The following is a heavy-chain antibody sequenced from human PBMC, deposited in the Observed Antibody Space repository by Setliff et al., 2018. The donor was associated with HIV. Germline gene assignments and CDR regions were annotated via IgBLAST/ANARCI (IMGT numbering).Heavy chain of an antibody. D-gene: IGHD2-21*02. J-gene: IGHJ5*02. Sequence: GGSLRLSCEASGFTFRNHAMSWVRQAPGKGLEWVADVSPDGSDKYYADSVKGRFTISRDNAKNSLYLQMDSLRGEDTAVYYCARDTAGFDPWGQGTLVTVSS. CDR3: ARDTAGFDP. V-gene: IGHV3-7*01. CDR1: GFTFRNHA. CDR2: VSPDGSDK.